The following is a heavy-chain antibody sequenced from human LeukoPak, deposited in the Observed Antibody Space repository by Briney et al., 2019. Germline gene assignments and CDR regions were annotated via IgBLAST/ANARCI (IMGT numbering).Heavy chain of an antibody. V-gene: IGHV4-59*08. D-gene: IGHD3-10*01. CDR1: GGSISSYY. CDR2: IYYSGST. CDR3: AMITMVRGVIIIPVLGCIYYGMDV. J-gene: IGHJ6*02. Sequence: PSETLSLTCTVSGGSISSYYWSWIRQPPGKGLVWIGYIYYSGSTNYNPSLKSRVTISVDTSKNQFSLKLSSVTAADTAVYYCAMITMVRGVIIIPVLGCIYYGMDVWGQGTTVTVSS.